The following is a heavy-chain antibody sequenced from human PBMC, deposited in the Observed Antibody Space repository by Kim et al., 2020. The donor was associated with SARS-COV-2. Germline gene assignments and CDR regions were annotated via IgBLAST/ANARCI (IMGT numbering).Heavy chain of an antibody. Sequence: GGSLRLSCAASGFTFSSYSMNWVRQAPGKGLEWVSSISSSSSYIYYADSVKGRFTISRDNAKNSLYLQMNSLRAEDTAVYYCAYNGGPLLWFGELFLYWGQGTLVTVSS. J-gene: IGHJ4*02. D-gene: IGHD3-10*01. CDR3: AYNGGPLLWFGELFLY. CDR1: GFTFSSYS. V-gene: IGHV3-21*01. CDR2: ISSSSSYI.